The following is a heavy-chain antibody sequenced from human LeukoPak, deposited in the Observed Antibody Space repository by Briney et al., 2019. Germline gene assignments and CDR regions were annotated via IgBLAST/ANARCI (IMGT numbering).Heavy chain of an antibody. Sequence: PSETLSLTCTVSGGSISSYYWGWIRQPPGKGLECIGSIYYTGTTYYNPSLKSRVTMSVDTSKNQFSLKLSSVTAADTALYYCARQSNGYFDYWGQGTLVTVSS. J-gene: IGHJ4*02. CDR3: ARQSNGYFDY. CDR2: IYYTGTT. CDR1: GGSISSYY. V-gene: IGHV4-39*01. D-gene: IGHD2-15*01.